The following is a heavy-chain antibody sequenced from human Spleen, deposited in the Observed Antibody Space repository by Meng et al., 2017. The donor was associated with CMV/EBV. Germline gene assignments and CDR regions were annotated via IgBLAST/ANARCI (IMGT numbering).Heavy chain of an antibody. CDR1: GYTFTYYY. CDR2: INPNNGVT. CDR3: ARGGTNYYYYDVDV. J-gene: IGHJ6*02. Sequence: VSCKSSGYTFTYYYMHWVRQAPGQGLEWMGWINPNNGVTISAQKFQGRVTLTRDTSISTAYMELSRLTSDDTAMYYCARGGTNYYYYDVDVWGQGTMVTVSS. D-gene: IGHD1-7*01. V-gene: IGHV1-2*02.